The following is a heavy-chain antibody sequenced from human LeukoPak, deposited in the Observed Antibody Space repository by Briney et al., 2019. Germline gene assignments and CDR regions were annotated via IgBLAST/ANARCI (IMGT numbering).Heavy chain of an antibody. CDR2: ISSSGTTM. Sequence: GGSLRLSCEASGFTISSYEMSWVRQAPGQGLEWVSYISSSGTTMFYSDSAKGRFTISRDSAENSLYLQMNSLRVEDTAIYYCARDYSVPGDGLDPWGQGTLVTVSS. CDR1: GFTISSYE. V-gene: IGHV3-48*03. D-gene: IGHD2-21*01. J-gene: IGHJ5*02. CDR3: ARDYSVPGDGLDP.